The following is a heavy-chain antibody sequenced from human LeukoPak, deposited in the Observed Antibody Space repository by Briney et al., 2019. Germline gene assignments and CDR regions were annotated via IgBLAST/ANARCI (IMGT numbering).Heavy chain of an antibody. CDR3: AREATNYGDHTMMI. V-gene: IGHV3-30*02. Sequence: PGGSLRLSCAESGFTFSSYGMHWVRQAPGKGLEWVAFIRDDGSNKYYADSVKGRFTISRDNSKNTLYLQMNSLRAEDTAVYYCAREATNYGDHTMMIWGQGTLVTVSS. J-gene: IGHJ4*02. CDR2: IRDDGSNK. CDR1: GFTFSSYG. D-gene: IGHD4-17*01.